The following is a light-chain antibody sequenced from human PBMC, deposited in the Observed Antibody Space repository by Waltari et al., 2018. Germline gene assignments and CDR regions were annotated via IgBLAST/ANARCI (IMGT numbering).Light chain of an antibody. CDR2: DAS. Sequence: SCRASPSISRFLAWYQQKPGQAPRLLIYDASSRATGIPDRFSGSGSGTDFSLTISRLEPEDIAVYYCQKYGSLPATFGQGTKVEIK. CDR1: PSISRF. V-gene: IGKV3-20*01. J-gene: IGKJ1*01. CDR3: QKYGSLPAT.